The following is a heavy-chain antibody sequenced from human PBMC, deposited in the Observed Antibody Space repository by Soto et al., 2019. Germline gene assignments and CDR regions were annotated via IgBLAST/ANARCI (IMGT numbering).Heavy chain of an antibody. J-gene: IGHJ2*01. CDR3: ARDRLGDWYFDL. D-gene: IGHD3-16*01. Sequence: QVQLVESGGGVVQSGRSLRLSCAASGFTFSSYGMHWVRQAPGKGLEWVAVIWYDGSNKYYADSVKGRFTISRDNSKNTLYLQMNSLRAEDTAVYYCARDRLGDWYFDLWGRGTLVTVSS. CDR1: GFTFSSYG. CDR2: IWYDGSNK. V-gene: IGHV3-33*01.